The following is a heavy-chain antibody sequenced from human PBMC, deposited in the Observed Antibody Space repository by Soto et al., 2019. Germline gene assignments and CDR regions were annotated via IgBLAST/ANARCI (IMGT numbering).Heavy chain of an antibody. CDR1: GYSFTSYW. CDR3: ARVAWCGEFSYYYGMDV. V-gene: IGHV5-10-1*01. Sequence: GESLKISCKGSGYSFTSYWINWVRQMPGKGLEWMGRIDPSDSYTNYSPSFQGHVTISADKSISTAYLQWSSLKASDTAMYYCARVAWCGEFSYYYGMDVWGQGTTVTV. CDR2: IDPSDSYT. J-gene: IGHJ6*02. D-gene: IGHD3-10*01.